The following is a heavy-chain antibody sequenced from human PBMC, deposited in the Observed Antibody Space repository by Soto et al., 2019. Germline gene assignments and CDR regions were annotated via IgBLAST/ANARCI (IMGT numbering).Heavy chain of an antibody. V-gene: IGHV1-2*02. CDR3: ARGGGRGYNELDP. J-gene: IGHJ5*02. CDR1: GYTFTAYY. Sequence: QVPLVQSGAEVKKPGASAKVSCKASGYTFTAYYMHWVRQAPGQGLEWMGWINPNSGGTYHAQNFQGRVTMTRDTSTTTAYMELASLRSDDTAVYYCARGGGRGYNELDPWGHGTLVIVSS. CDR2: INPNSGGT. D-gene: IGHD5-12*01.